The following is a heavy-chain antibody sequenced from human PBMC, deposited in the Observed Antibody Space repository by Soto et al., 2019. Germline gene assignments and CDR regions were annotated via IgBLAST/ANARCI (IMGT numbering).Heavy chain of an antibody. CDR1: GGSISSGGYY. D-gene: IGHD3-16*01. J-gene: IGHJ3*02. CDR3: ARGLGRTWEGAFDI. CDR2: IYYSGST. Sequence: QVQLQESGPGLVKPSQTLSLTCTVSGGSISSGGYYWSWIRQHPGKGLEWIGYIYYSGSTYYNPSLESRVTISVDTSKNQFSLKLSSVTAADTAVYYCARGLGRTWEGAFDIWGQGTMVTVSS. V-gene: IGHV4-31*03.